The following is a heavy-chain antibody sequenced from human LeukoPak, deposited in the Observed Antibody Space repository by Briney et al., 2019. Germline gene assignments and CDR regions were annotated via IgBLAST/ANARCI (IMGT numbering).Heavy chain of an antibody. CDR3: TTDLGLTMIRGVIVY. D-gene: IGHD3-10*01. V-gene: IGHV3-15*01. CDR2: IKSKGDGETT. CDR1: GFTFTNAW. J-gene: IGHJ4*02. Sequence: PGGSLRLSCAASGFTFTNAWMTWVRQAPGKGLGWVGRIKSKGDGETTDYAAPVKGRFSMSRDDSKATMYLQMYSLEAEDTAVHYCTTDLGLTMIRGVIVYWGQGALVTVSS.